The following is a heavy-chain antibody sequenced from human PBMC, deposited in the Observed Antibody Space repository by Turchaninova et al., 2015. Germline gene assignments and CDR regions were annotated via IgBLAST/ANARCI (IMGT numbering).Heavy chain of an antibody. CDR1: GFSLTTGGVG. J-gene: IGHJ4*02. CDR2: IHWDDDN. D-gene: IGHD1-26*01. V-gene: IGHV2-5*02. Sequence: GPTVVNPTQTLTLTCTFSGFSLTTGGVGVAWIRQPPGKALEWLVIIHWDDDNRYSPSLRTRLTVSKDTSKNQVVLTMTNMDPVDTATYYCAYAVGHPGSPDFWGQGILVTVSS. CDR3: AYAVGHPGSPDF.